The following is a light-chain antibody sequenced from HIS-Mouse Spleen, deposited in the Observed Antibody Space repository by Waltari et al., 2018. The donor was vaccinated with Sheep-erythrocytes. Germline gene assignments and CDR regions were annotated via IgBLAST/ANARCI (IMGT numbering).Light chain of an antibody. V-gene: IGLV5-45*03. J-gene: IGLJ3*02. CDR3: MIWHSSAWV. CDR2: YKSDPDK. Sequence: QAVLTQPSSLSASPGASASLTCTLRRGINVGTYRIYWYQQKPGSPPQYLLRYKSDPDKQPGSGVPSRFSGSKDASANAGILLISGLQSEDEAEYYRMIWHSSAWVFGGGTKLTVL. CDR1: RGINVGTYR.